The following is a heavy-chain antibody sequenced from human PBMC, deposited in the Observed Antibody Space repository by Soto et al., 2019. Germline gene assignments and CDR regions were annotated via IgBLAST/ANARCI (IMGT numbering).Heavy chain of an antibody. CDR2: ISGGGATI. Sequence: EVQLLESGGGLVQPGGSLGLSCAASGFRFDSYAMSWVRQAPGKGLEWVSTISGGGATIYYADSVEGRFTISRDNPKNTLWLQMHNLRADDTAVYYCVKWLTSPKPFFDFWGQGTLVTVSS. D-gene: IGHD5-12*01. CDR1: GFRFDSYA. V-gene: IGHV3-23*01. CDR3: VKWLTSPKPFFDF. J-gene: IGHJ4*02.